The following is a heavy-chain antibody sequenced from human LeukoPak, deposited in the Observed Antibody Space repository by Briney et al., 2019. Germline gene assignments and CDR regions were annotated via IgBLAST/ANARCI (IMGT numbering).Heavy chain of an antibody. D-gene: IGHD2-15*01. CDR3: ARDLLGWRGKYFDP. CDR2: INPNSGGT. CDR1: GYIFNDYY. Sequence: EASVKVSCKASGYIFNDYYMHWVRQAPGQGLEWMGWINPNSGGTNYAQKFQGRVTMTRDTSISTAYMELSRLRSDDTAVYYCARDLLGWRGKYFDPWGQGTLVTVSS. V-gene: IGHV1-2*02. J-gene: IGHJ5*02.